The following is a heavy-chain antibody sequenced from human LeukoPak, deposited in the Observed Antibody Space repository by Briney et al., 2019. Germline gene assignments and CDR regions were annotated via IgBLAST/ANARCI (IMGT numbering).Heavy chain of an antibody. V-gene: IGHV1-18*01. CDR3: ASERAGRSSGWYYFDY. CDR2: ISAYNGNT. Sequence: XSWVRQAPGQGLEWMXWISAYNGNTNYAQKLRGRVTMTTDTSTSTAYMELRSLRSDDTAVYYCASERAGRSSGWYYFDYWGQGTLVTVSS. J-gene: IGHJ4*02. D-gene: IGHD6-19*01.